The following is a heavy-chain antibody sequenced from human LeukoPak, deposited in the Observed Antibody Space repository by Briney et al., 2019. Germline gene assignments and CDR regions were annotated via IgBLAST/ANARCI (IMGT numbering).Heavy chain of an antibody. CDR1: GFTFSSDA. Sequence: GGSLRRSCAASGFTFSSDARHWVRHAPGNGLEGGAVISYDGSNKYYADSVKGRFTISRDNSKNTLYLQMNSLRAEDTAVYYCARHVHSSGWSVDYWGQGTLVTVPS. V-gene: IGHV3-30*04. D-gene: IGHD6-19*01. CDR3: ARHVHSSGWSVDY. J-gene: IGHJ4*02. CDR2: ISYDGSNK.